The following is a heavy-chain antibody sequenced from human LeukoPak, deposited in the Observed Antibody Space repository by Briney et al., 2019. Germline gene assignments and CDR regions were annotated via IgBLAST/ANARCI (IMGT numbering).Heavy chain of an antibody. CDR1: GGSFSGYY. J-gene: IGHJ4*02. V-gene: IGHV4-34*01. Sequence: SETLSLTCAVYGGSFSGYYWSWIRQPPGKGLEWIGEINHSGSTNYNPSLKSRVTISVDTSKNQFSLKLSSVTAADTAVYYCARLHSGYRWSMGYWGQGTLVTVSS. CDR2: INHSGST. CDR3: ARLHSGYRWSMGY. D-gene: IGHD5-12*01.